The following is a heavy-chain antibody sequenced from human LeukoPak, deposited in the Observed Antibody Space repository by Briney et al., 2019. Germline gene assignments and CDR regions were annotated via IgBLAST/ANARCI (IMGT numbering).Heavy chain of an antibody. CDR1: GFTFDDYA. D-gene: IGHD6-13*01. CDR3: AGGNSWPGLSY. J-gene: IGHJ4*02. V-gene: IGHV3-9*01. Sequence: PGMSLRLSCAASGFTFDDYAMHWVRQAPGKGLEWVSGISWNSGSIGYADSVKGRFTISRDKSKNTLYLQMNTLRAEDTAVYFCAGGNSWPGLSYWGQGTLLTVSS. CDR2: ISWNSGSI.